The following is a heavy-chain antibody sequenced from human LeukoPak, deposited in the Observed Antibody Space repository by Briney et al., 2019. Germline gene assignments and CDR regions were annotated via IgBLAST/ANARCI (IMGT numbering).Heavy chain of an antibody. CDR3: AKDLSWNTADR. V-gene: IGHV3-74*01. J-gene: IGHJ5*02. Sequence: GGSLRLSCAASGFTYTNYWMHWFRQAPGKGPLWVSRINPDATIIDYADSVKGRFTISRDNSKNLLYLQMNGLRADDTAVYYCAKDLSWNTADRWGQGTLVAVSS. CDR1: GFTYTNYW. CDR2: INPDATII. D-gene: IGHD1/OR15-1a*01.